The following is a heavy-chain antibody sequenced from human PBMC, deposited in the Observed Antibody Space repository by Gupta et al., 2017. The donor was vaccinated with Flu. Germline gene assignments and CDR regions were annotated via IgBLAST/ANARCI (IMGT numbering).Heavy chain of an antibody. D-gene: IGHD3-22*01. CDR1: GFTFSDYY. CDR2: ISSSSSYT. V-gene: IGHV3-11*05. J-gene: IGHJ4*02. CDR3: ARSPPDSSGYIGGGFDY. Sequence: QVQLVESGGGLVKPGGSLRLSCAASGFTFSDYYMSWIRQAPGKGLEWVSYISSSSSYTNYADSVKGRFTISRDNAKNSLYLQMNSLRAEDTAVYYCARSPPDSSGYIGGGFDYWGQGTLVTVSS.